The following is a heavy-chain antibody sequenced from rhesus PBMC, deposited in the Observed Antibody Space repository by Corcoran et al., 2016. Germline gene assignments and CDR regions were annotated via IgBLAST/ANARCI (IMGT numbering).Heavy chain of an antibody. D-gene: IGHD3-22*01. J-gene: IGHJ4*01. V-gene: IGHV4-106*01. Sequence: QVQLQESGPGRVKPSETLSLPCTVSGGSISDSYYWSGFRQPPGKGPEWRGRIDCSGGRTNYNPPLKSRVTSSRDTSKNQFALKLSSVTAADTAGHYCARGVRGGVDYWGQGVLVTVSA. CDR3: ARGVRGGVDY. CDR1: GGSISDSYY. CDR2: IDCSGGRT.